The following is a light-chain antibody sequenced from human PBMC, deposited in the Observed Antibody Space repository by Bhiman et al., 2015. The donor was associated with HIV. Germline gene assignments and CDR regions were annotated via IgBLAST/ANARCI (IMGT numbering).Light chain of an antibody. J-gene: IGLJ1*01. V-gene: IGLV2-23*02. CDR3: CSFASGSIYV. Sequence: QSALIQPASVSGSLGQSLTISCAGTSSDVGTYDLVSWYQQHPGKAPKLLLYEVTERPSGASLRFSGSKSGNTASLTISGLQTEDEAHYFCCSFASGSIYVFGSGTKVTVL. CDR1: SSDVGTYDL. CDR2: EVT.